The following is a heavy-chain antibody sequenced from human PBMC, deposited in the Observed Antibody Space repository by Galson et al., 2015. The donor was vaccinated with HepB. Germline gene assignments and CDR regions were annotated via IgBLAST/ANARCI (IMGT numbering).Heavy chain of an antibody. J-gene: IGHJ4*02. CDR2: ITAYNGNT. CDR3: ARAGLTYYYFDY. V-gene: IGHV1-18*01. D-gene: IGHD3/OR15-3a*01. CDR1: GYTFNNYI. Sequence: SVKVSCKASGYTFNNYIIAWVRQAPGQGLEWLGLITAYNGNTKFAQSLQGRVTMTTDTSTSTAYMELKSLRPDDTALYYCARAGLTYYYFDYWGQGTLVTVSS.